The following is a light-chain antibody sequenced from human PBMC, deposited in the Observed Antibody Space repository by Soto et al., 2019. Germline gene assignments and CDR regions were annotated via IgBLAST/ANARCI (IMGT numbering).Light chain of an antibody. Sequence: DIHMTQSPSSLSAFVGDRVTITCRASQSISSYLNWYQQKPGKAPKLLIYAASSLQSGVPSRFSGSGSGTDCTLTISSLKHEDVATYYCQQRYSTTITFGQGTRLEIK. V-gene: IGKV1-39*01. CDR2: AAS. J-gene: IGKJ5*01. CDR3: QQRYSTTIT. CDR1: QSISSY.